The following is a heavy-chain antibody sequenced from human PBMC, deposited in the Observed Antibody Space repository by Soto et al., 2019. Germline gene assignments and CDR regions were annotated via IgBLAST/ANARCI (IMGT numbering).Heavy chain of an antibody. CDR1: GDSISSINNY. CDR3: ARGRGYSYGLDP. Sequence: PSETLSLTCTVSGDSISSINNYWSWIRHPPGEGLEWIGFISYSGTTSYSPSLKSRVAISLDTSKNQFSLSLNFVTAADTAVYYCARGRGYSYGLDPWGQGSLVTVSS. J-gene: IGHJ5*02. D-gene: IGHD5-18*01. CDR2: ISYSGTT. V-gene: IGHV4-30-4*01.